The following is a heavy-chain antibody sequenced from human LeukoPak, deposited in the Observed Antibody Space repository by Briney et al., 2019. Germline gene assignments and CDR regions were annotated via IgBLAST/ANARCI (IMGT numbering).Heavy chain of an antibody. D-gene: IGHD2-21*02. J-gene: IGHJ4*02. V-gene: IGHV3-23*01. CDR3: AKSSVTHY. CDR2: ISGSGTTT. CDR1: GFTFSNYA. Sequence: GGSLRLSCAASGFTFSNYAMSWVRQAPGKGLEWVSAISGSGTTTHYADSVKGRFTVSRDNSKNTLYLQMNSLRAEDTAVYYCAKSSVTHYWGQGTLVTVSS.